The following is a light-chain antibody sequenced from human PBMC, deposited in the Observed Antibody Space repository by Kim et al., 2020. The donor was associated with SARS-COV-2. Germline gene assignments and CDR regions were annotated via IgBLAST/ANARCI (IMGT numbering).Light chain of an antibody. CDR3: QQYNNWPPRVT. J-gene: IGKJ3*01. CDR2: GAS. Sequence: PGKRATLSCRASQSVSSNLAWYQQKPGQAPRLLIYGASTRATGIPARFSGSGSGTEFTLTISSLQSEDFAVYYCQQYNNWPPRVTFGPGTKVDIK. V-gene: IGKV3-15*01. CDR1: QSVSSN.